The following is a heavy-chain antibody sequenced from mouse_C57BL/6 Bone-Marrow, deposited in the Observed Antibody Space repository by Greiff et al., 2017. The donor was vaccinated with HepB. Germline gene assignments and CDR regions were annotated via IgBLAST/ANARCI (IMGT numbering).Heavy chain of an antibody. CDR1: GFTFSDFY. CDR2: SRNKANDYTT. D-gene: IGHD2-4*01. V-gene: IGHV7-1*01. Sequence: EVNLVESGGGLVQSGRSLRLSCATSGFTFSDFYMEWVRQAPGKGLEWIAASRNKANDYTTEYSASVKGRFIVSRDTSQSILYLQMNALRAEDTAIYYCARDADDYDPYWYFDVWGTGTTVTVSS. CDR3: ARDADDYDPYWYFDV. J-gene: IGHJ1*03.